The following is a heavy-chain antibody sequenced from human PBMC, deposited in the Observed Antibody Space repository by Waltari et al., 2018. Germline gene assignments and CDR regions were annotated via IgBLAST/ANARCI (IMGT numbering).Heavy chain of an antibody. Sequence: QVQLVQSGAEVKKPGSSVKVSCKASGGTFSSYAISWVRQAPGQGLEWMGGISPICGTANYAQKFQGRVTITTDESTSTAYMELSSLRSEDTAVYYCARAPYYYDSSGYYSEYYFDYWGQGTLVTVSS. CDR1: GGTFSSYA. CDR2: ISPICGTA. D-gene: IGHD3-22*01. V-gene: IGHV1-69*05. J-gene: IGHJ4*02. CDR3: ARAPYYYDSSGYYSEYYFDY.